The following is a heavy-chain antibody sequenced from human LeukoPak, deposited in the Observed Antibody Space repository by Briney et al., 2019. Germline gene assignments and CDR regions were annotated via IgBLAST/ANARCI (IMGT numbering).Heavy chain of an antibody. D-gene: IGHD6-13*01. CDR1: GFTFSSYW. J-gene: IGHJ4*02. Sequence: GGSLRLSCAASGFTFSSYWMSWVRQAPGKGLEWVANIKQDGNEKYYVDSVKGRFTISRDNAKNSMSLQMNSLRAEDTAVYYCTREGILAGVDYWGQGTLVTVSS. V-gene: IGHV3-7*01. CDR2: IKQDGNEK. CDR3: TREGILAGVDY.